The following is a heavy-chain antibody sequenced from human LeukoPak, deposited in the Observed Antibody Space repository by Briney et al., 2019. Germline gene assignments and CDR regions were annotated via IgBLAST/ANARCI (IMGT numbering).Heavy chain of an antibody. V-gene: IGHV4-34*01. CDR2: INHSGST. D-gene: IGHD3-10*01. J-gene: IGHJ4*02. CDR3: AREGMSYGSGSYQDY. Sequence: SETLSLTCAVYGGSFSGYYWSWIRQPPGKGLEWIGEINHSGSTNYNPSLKSRVTISVDTSKNQFSLKLSSVTAADTAVYYCAREGMSYGSGSYQDYWGQGTLVTVSS. CDR1: GGSFSGYY.